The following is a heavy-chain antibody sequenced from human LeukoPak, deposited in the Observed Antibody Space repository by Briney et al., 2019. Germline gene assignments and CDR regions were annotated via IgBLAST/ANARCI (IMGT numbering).Heavy chain of an antibody. CDR3: AREYRYGDYQRDAFDM. CDR1: GFTFSSYW. Sequence: GGSLRLSCAASGFTFSSYWMYWVRQAPGKGLVWVSRIDSDGSSTSYADSVKGRFTISRDNAKNTLYLQMTSLRAEDTAVYYCAREYRYGDYQRDAFDMWGQGTMVTVSS. D-gene: IGHD4-17*01. V-gene: IGHV3-74*01. J-gene: IGHJ3*02. CDR2: IDSDGSST.